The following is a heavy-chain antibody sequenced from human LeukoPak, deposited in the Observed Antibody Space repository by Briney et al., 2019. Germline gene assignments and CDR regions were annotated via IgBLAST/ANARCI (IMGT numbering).Heavy chain of an antibody. Sequence: GESLKISCKGSGYSFTSYWIGWVRQMPGKGLEWMGIIYPDDSYTRYSPSFQGQVTISADKSISTAYLQWSSLKASDTAIYYCAGQALGYCSGGSCYHFDYWGQGTLVTVSS. V-gene: IGHV5-51*01. CDR2: IYPDDSYT. J-gene: IGHJ4*02. D-gene: IGHD2-15*01. CDR3: AGQALGYCSGGSCYHFDY. CDR1: GYSFTSYW.